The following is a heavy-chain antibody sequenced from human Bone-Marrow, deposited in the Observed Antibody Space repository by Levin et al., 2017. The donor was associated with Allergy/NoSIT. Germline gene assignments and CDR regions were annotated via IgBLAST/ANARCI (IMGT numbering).Heavy chain of an antibody. CDR2: LYYTGST. CDR1: GDSISSYS. D-gene: IGHD2-21*02. J-gene: IGHJ4*02. Sequence: KASETLSLTCTVSGDSISSYSWGWIRRPPGKGLEWIGYLYYTGSTSYNPSLRSRVTVSVDTSKSQFSLKLNSVTAADTAIYYCARMIGLQVVSPYFDSWGQGALVTVSS. CDR3: ARMIGLQVVSPYFDS. V-gene: IGHV4-59*08.